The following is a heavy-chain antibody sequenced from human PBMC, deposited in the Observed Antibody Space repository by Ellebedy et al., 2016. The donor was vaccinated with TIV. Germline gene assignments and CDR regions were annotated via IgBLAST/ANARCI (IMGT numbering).Heavy chain of an antibody. D-gene: IGHD3-3*01. Sequence: ASVKVSCXASGYTFTSYGISWVRQAPGQGLEWMGWISAYNGNTNYAQKLQGRVTMTTDTSTSTAYMELRSLRAEDTAVYYCARAPHMYYDFWSGGYNWFDPWGQGTLVTVSS. CDR1: GYTFTSYG. J-gene: IGHJ5*02. CDR2: ISAYNGNT. V-gene: IGHV1-18*01. CDR3: ARAPHMYYDFWSGGYNWFDP.